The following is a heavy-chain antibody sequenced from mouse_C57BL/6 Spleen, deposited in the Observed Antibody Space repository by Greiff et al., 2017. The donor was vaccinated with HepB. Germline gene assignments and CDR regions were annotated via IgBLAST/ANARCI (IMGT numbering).Heavy chain of an antibody. CDR2: IGPNSGGT. D-gene: IGHD2-4*01. CDR3: ARERDYDSPFAY. CDR1: GYTFTSYW. Sequence: VQLQQPGAELVKPGASVKLSCKASGYTFTSYWMHWVKQRPGRGLEWIGRIGPNSGGTKYNEKFKSKATLTVDKPSSTAYMQLSSLTSEDSAVYYCARERDYDSPFAYWGQGTLVTVSA. V-gene: IGHV1-72*01. J-gene: IGHJ3*01.